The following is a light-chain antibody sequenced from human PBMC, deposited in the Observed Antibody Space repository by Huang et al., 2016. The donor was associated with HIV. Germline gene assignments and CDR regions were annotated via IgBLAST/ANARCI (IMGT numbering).Light chain of an antibody. V-gene: IGKV2-30*01. CDR3: MQGTHWPPIT. J-gene: IGKJ5*01. Sequence: DVVLTQSPLSLTVTLGPPASISCWSSQSLIYSDGNTYLSCFQQRTGQSPRRLIYKSSNRDSGVPDRCRGSGSGSDFTLKSSKVEAEDVAVYYCMQGTHWPPITFGQGTRLEI. CDR1: QSLIYSDGNTY. CDR2: KSS.